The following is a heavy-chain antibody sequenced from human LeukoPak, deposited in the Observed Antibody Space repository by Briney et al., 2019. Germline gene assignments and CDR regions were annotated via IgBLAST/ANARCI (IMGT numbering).Heavy chain of an antibody. D-gene: IGHD2-2*01. J-gene: IGHJ4*02. CDR1: AFTFSSYS. CDR2: ISSSSSYI. V-gene: IGHV3-21*01. CDR3: ARGPARKSYFDY. Sequence: PGGSLRLSCAASAFTFSSYSMNWLRQAPGKGLEWVSSISSSSSYIYYADSVKGRFTISRDNAKNSLYLQVNSLRAEDTAVYYCARGPARKSYFDYWGQGTLVTVSS.